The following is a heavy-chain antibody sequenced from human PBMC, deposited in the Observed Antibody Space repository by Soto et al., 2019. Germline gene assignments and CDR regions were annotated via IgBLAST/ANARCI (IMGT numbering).Heavy chain of an antibody. J-gene: IGHJ6*02. CDR1: GGTFSSYA. CDR3: ARDSPYNWNYTHYYYYGMDV. CDR2: IIPIFGTA. Sequence: QVQLVQSGAEVQKPGSSVKVSCKASGGTFSSYAISWVRQAPGQGLEWMGGIIPIFGTANYAQKFQGRVTITADESTGTAYRELGSLRSEDTAVYYCARDSPYNWNYTHYYYYGMDVWGQGTTVTVSS. D-gene: IGHD1-7*01. V-gene: IGHV1-69*01.